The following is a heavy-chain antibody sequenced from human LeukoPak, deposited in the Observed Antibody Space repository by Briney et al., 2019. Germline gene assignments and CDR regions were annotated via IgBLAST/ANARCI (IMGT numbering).Heavy chain of an antibody. Sequence: LPGRSLRLSCAASGFTFSSYAMHWVRQAPGKGLEWVAVISYDGSNKYYADSVKGRFTNSRDNSKNTLYLQMNSLRAEDTAVYYCARGHFDWSYYFDYWGQGTLVTVSS. J-gene: IGHJ4*02. D-gene: IGHD3-9*01. V-gene: IGHV3-30*04. CDR1: GFTFSSYA. CDR2: ISYDGSNK. CDR3: ARGHFDWSYYFDY.